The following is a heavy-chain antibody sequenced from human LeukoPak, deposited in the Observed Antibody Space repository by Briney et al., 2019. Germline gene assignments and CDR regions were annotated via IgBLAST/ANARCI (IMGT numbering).Heavy chain of an antibody. D-gene: IGHD3-22*01. V-gene: IGHV1-69*05. J-gene: IGHJ3*02. CDR3: ARDTEIVTGAFDI. CDR2: IIPIFGTA. Sequence: SVKASCKASGGTFSGYAISWVRQAPGQGLEWMGGIIPIFGTANYAQKFQGRVTITTDESTSTAYMELSSLRSEDTAVYYCARDTEIVTGAFDIWGQGTMVTVSS. CDR1: GGTFSGYA.